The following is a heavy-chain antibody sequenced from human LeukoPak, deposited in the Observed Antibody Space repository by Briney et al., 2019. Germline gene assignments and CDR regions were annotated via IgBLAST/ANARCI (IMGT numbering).Heavy chain of an antibody. V-gene: IGHV3-21*01. J-gene: IGHJ5*02. CDR3: ARDRSMTTVTPFDP. CDR2: ISSSSSYI. D-gene: IGHD4-17*01. CDR1: GFSFSSYN. Sequence: GGSLRLSCAASGFSFSSYNMNWVRQAPGKGLEWVSFISSSSSYIYYVDSVKGRFTISRDNAKNSLYLQMNSLRAEDTAVYYCARDRSMTTVTPFDPWGQGTLVTVSS.